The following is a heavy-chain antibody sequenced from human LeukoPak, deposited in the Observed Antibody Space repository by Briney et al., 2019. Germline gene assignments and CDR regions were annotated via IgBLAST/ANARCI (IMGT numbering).Heavy chain of an antibody. V-gene: IGHV1-24*01. CDR1: GYTLTELS. CDR3: ATASLVAVAGTAPYY. J-gene: IGHJ4*02. Sequence: ASVKVSCKVSGYTLTELSMHWVRQAPGKGLEWMGGFDPEDGETIYAQKFQGRVTMTEDTSTDTAYMELSSLRSEDAAGYYCATASLVAVAGTAPYYWGQGTLVTVSS. D-gene: IGHD6-19*01. CDR2: FDPEDGET.